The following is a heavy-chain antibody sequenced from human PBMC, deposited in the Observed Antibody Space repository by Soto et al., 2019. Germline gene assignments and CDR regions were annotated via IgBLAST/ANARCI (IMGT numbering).Heavy chain of an antibody. Sequence: GESLKISCKVSGYSFTSYWISWVRQMPGKGLEWMGRIDPSDSYTNYSPSFQGHVTISADKSISTAYLQWSSLKASDTAMYYCASPRRGCSSTSCYPGYYGMDVWGQGTAVTVSS. CDR1: GYSFTSYW. J-gene: IGHJ6*02. D-gene: IGHD2-2*01. CDR2: IDPSDSYT. CDR3: ASPRRGCSSTSCYPGYYGMDV. V-gene: IGHV5-10-1*01.